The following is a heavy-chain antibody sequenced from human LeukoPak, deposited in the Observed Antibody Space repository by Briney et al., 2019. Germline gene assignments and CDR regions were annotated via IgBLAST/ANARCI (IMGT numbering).Heavy chain of an antibody. D-gene: IGHD6-6*01. Sequence: PSETLSLTCTVSGGSISISSYYWGWIRQPPGRGLEWFGSFYYSGSTYYNPSLKSRVTISVDTSKNQFSLKLSSVTAADTAVYYCARLQRARVAAQVEVYWGQGTLVTVSS. CDR3: ARLQRARVAAQVEVY. CDR2: FYYSGST. J-gene: IGHJ4*02. CDR1: GGSISISSYY. V-gene: IGHV4-39*01.